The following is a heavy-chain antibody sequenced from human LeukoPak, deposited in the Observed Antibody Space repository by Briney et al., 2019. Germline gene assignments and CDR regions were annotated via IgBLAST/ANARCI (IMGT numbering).Heavy chain of an antibody. Sequence: KPSETLSLTCTVSGGSISSYYWSWIRQPPGKGLEWIGYIYYSGSTSYNPSLKSRVTISVDTSKNQFSLKLSSVTAADTAVYYCAREEERLFDYWGQGTLATVSS. D-gene: IGHD3-3*01. CDR1: GGSISSYY. J-gene: IGHJ4*02. CDR2: IYYSGST. CDR3: AREEERLFDY. V-gene: IGHV4-59*01.